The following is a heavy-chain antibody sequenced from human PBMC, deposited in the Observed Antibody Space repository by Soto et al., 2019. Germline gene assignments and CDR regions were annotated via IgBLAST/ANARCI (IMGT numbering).Heavy chain of an antibody. CDR2: IFSGGGE. V-gene: IGHV2-26*01. J-gene: IGHJ5*02. Sequence: SGPTLVNHTETLTLTCTVSGFSLSNAGMGVSWIRQPPGNTLEWLAHIFSGGGESYSSSLPNRLTILRDTSRSQEVLTMTNVDTLDTATYSSARSISLPASSDNWFDHWGQGTLVTVSS. CDR1: GFSLSNAGMG. D-gene: IGHD2-2*01. CDR3: ARSISLPASSDNWFDH.